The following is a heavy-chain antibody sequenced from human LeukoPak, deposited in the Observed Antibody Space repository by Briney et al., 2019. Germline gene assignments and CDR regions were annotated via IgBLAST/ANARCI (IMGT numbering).Heavy chain of an antibody. CDR2: IWYDGSNK. V-gene: IGHV3-33*01. Sequence: PGGSLRLFCAASGFTFSSYGMHWVRQAPGKGLEWVAVIWYDGSNKYYADSVKGRFTISRDNSKNTLYLQMNSLRAEDTAVYYCARDSDHVYYDSSPGNYWGQGTLVTVSS. CDR3: ARDSDHVYYDSSPGNY. CDR1: GFTFSSYG. J-gene: IGHJ4*02. D-gene: IGHD3-22*01.